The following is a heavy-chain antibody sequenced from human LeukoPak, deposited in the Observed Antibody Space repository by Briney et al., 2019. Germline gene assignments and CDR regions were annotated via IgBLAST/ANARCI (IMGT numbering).Heavy chain of an antibody. D-gene: IGHD5-18*01. J-gene: IGHJ5*02. V-gene: IGHV4-59*12. CDR3: AKGAGGFSYYNWFDP. CDR2: IYHSGST. CDR1: GRSIRSFY. Sequence: SETLSLTCSVSGRSIRSFYWSWIRQPPGKGLEWIGYIYHSGSTNYNPSLKSRVTMSVDTSKNQFSLKLASVTAADTAIYYCAKGAGGFSYYNWFDPWGQGTLVTVSS.